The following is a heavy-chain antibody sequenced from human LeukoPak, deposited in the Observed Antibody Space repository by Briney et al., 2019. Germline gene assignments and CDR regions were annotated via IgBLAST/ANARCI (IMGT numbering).Heavy chain of an antibody. Sequence: ASVKVSCKASGYTFTGYCMHWVRQAPGQGLEWMGWINPNSGGTNYAQKFQGRVTMTRDTSISTAYMTLSSLRSDDTAVYYCARECGGDCSDAFDIWGQGTMVTVSS. CDR3: ARECGGDCSDAFDI. CDR1: GYTFTGYC. J-gene: IGHJ3*02. D-gene: IGHD2-21*01. CDR2: INPNSGGT. V-gene: IGHV1-2*02.